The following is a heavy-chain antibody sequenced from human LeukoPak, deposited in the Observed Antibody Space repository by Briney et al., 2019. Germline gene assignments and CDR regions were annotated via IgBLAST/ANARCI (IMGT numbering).Heavy chain of an antibody. Sequence: GASVKVSCKASGGTFSSYAISWVRQAPGQGLEWMGRIIPIFGTANYAQKFQGRVTITADKSTSTAYMELSSLRSEDTAVYYCARDPYVMLDGVCYYYYMDVWGKGTTVTVSS. CDR2: IIPIFGTA. J-gene: IGHJ6*03. CDR3: ARDPYVMLDGVCYYYYMDV. CDR1: GGTFSSYA. D-gene: IGHD2-8*01. V-gene: IGHV1-69*06.